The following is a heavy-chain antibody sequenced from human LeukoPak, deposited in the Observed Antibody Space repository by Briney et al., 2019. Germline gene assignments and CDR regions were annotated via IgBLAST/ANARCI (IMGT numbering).Heavy chain of an antibody. D-gene: IGHD6-6*01. CDR3: TRYSTSSGWFDP. CDR2: IFYTGST. CDR1: GGSISSSSYY. Sequence: PSETLSLTCTVSGGSISSSSYYWGWIRQPPGKGLEWIGSIFYTGSTYYNPSLKSRVTISVDTSKNQFSLRVTSVTASDTAVYYCTRYSTSSGWFDPWGQGTLVTVSS. V-gene: IGHV4-39*01. J-gene: IGHJ5*02.